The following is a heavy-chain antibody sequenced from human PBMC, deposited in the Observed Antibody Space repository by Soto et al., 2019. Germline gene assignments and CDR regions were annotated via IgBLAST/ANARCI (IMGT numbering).Heavy chain of an antibody. CDR2: ISSSGSPI. V-gene: IGHV3-11*01. J-gene: IGHJ4*02. D-gene: IGHD6-13*01. CDR1: GFTFSDFY. Sequence: GGSLRLSCAASGFTFSDFYMSWIRQAPGKGLEWLSYISSSGSPIYYADSVKGQFTISRDNAKNSLYLQMNSLRAEDTAVYYCARGSSSWLIDYWGQGTLVTVSS. CDR3: ARGSSSWLIDY.